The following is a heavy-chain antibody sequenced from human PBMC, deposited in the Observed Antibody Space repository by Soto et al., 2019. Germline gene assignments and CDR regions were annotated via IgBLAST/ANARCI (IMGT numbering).Heavy chain of an antibody. CDR1: GFDVSVNL. CDR2: INGGGST. J-gene: IGHJ6*02. D-gene: IGHD2-15*01. CDR3: ASEYCSGGSCPLYYGMDV. V-gene: IGHV3-66*01. Sequence: GGSLRLSCAASGFDVSVNLMNWVRQAPGKGLEWVSVINGGGSTDYADSVKGRFTISRDISRNALYLQLNSLRSEDTAVYYCASEYCSGGSCPLYYGMDVWGQGTTVTVSS.